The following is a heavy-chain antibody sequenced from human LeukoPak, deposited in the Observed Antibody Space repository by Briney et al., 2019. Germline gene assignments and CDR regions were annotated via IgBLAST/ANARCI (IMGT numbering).Heavy chain of an antibody. Sequence: SETLSLTCTVSGDSISSSYWSWIRQPPGKGLEWIGYIYYSGDTKYNPSLKSRVTISIDTSKNQFSLKLSSVTAADSAVYYCARNGGQQLAHDAFDIWGQGTMVTVSS. D-gene: IGHD6-13*01. CDR2: IYYSGDT. CDR3: ARNGGQQLAHDAFDI. CDR1: GDSISSSY. V-gene: IGHV4-59*08. J-gene: IGHJ3*02.